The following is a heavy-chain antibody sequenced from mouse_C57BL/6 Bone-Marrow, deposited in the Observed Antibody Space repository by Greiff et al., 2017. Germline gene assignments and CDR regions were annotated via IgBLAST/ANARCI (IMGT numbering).Heavy chain of an antibody. Sequence: EVKLVESGGGLVQPGGSLKLSCAASGFTFSDYGMAWVRQAPRKGPEWVAFISNLAYSIYYADTVTGRFTISRENAKNTLYMERSSLKSKDTDMYYCARRGINYNAMDYWGQGTSVTVSS. CDR1: GFTFSDYG. CDR2: ISNLAYSI. CDR3: ARRGINYNAMDY. V-gene: IGHV5-15*01. J-gene: IGHJ4*01. D-gene: IGHD2-4*01.